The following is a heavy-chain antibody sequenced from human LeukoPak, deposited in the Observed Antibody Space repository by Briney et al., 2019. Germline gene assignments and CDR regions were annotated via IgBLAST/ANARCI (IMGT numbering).Heavy chain of an antibody. CDR3: ARAWDFDIVVVPWFDP. J-gene: IGHJ5*02. D-gene: IGHD2-2*01. CDR2: IIPIFGTA. V-gene: IGHV1-69*13. Sequence: ASVKVSGKASGGTFSSYAISWVRQAPGQGLEWMGGIIPIFGTANYAQKFQGRVTITADESTSTAYMELSSLRSEDTAVYYCARAWDFDIVVVPWFDPWGQGTLVTVSS. CDR1: GGTFSSYA.